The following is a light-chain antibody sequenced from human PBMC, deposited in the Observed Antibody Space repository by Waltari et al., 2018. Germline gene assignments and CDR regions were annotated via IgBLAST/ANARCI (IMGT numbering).Light chain of an antibody. CDR1: SSDVGSYNF. CDR2: EST. V-gene: IGLV2-23*01. CDR3: CSFASRSPHVV. J-gene: IGLJ2*01. Sequence: QSALTQPASVSGSPGQSVTISCTGTSSDVGSYNFVSWYQHHPGKAPKLMIYESTKWPSGVSNRFSGSKSGNTASLTISGLQAEDEADYYCCSFASRSPHVVFGGGTKLTVL.